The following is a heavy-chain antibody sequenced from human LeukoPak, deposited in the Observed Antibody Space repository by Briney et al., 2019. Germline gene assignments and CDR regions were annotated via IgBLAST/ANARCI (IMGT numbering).Heavy chain of an antibody. CDR1: GGSISSGEYS. J-gene: IGHJ4*02. CDR3: ARANGYYGSGIPYFDF. D-gene: IGHD3-10*01. CDR2: SYHSVCT. V-gene: IGHV4-30-2*01. Sequence: SQTLSLTCAVSGGSISSGEYSWDWIRQPPGKGLEWIGHSYHSVCTYYNTSLKSRVTISIETSKNQSSLTLTAVTAADAALYFCARANGYYGSGIPYFDFWGRGTLVTVSS.